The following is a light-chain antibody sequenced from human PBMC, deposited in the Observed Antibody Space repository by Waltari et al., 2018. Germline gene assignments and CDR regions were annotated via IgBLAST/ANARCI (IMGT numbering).Light chain of an antibody. V-gene: IGKV3-20*01. Sequence: EIVLTQSPGTLSLSQGERATISCRASQSVSSNYLAWYQQKPGQAPRLLIYGASSRATGIPDKFSGSGSGTDFTLTISRLEPEEFAVYFCQRYGSSPPITFGQGTRLEIK. J-gene: IGKJ5*01. CDR2: GAS. CDR3: QRYGSSPPIT. CDR1: QSVSSNY.